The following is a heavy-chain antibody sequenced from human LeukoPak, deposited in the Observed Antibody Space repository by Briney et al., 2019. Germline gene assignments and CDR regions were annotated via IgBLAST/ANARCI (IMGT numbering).Heavy chain of an antibody. CDR1: GFTFDDYA. D-gene: IGHD6-13*01. CDR3: AKDIFTGIAAAGIFDY. CDR2: SSWNSGSI. J-gene: IGHJ4*02. V-gene: IGHV3-9*01. Sequence: GGSLRLSCAASGFTFDDYAMHLVRQAPGKGLEWVSGSSWNSGSIGYADSVKGRFTISRDNAKNSLYLQMNSLRAEGTALYYCAKDIFTGIAAAGIFDYWGQGTLVTVSS.